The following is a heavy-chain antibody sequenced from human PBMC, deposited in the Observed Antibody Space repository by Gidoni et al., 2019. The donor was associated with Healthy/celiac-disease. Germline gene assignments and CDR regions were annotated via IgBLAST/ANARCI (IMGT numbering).Heavy chain of an antibody. V-gene: IGHV3-7*01. CDR2: KKQDGSEK. D-gene: IGHD2-15*01. J-gene: IGHJ5*02. Sequence: EVQLVESGGGLVQPGGSLRLSCAASGFTFSSYWISWVRQAPGKGREWVAKKKQDGSEKYYVDSVKGRFTISRDNAKNSLYLQMNSLRAEDTAVYYCARVWGGGYCSGGSCYYWFDPWGQGTLVTVSS. CDR1: GFTFSSYW. CDR3: ARVWGGGYCSGGSCYYWFDP.